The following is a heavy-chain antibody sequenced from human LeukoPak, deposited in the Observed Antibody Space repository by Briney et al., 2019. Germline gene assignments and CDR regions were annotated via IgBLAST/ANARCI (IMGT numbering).Heavy chain of an antibody. CDR3: GRHFYGGDAGVDY. Sequence: SETLSLTCTVSGGSISSSSYYWGWIRQPPGKGLEWIGSIYYSGSTYYNPSLKSRVTISVDTSKNQFSLQLTSVTAADTAVYYCGRHFYGGDAGVDYWGQGTLVTVSS. J-gene: IGHJ4*02. V-gene: IGHV4-39*01. CDR2: IYYSGST. D-gene: IGHD4-23*01. CDR1: GGSISSSSYY.